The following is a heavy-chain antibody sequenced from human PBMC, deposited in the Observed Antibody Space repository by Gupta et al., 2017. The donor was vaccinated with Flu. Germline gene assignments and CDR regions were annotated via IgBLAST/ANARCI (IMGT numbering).Heavy chain of an antibody. CDR1: GGSISSSNC. Sequence: QVQLQESGPGLVKPSGTLSLTCAVSGGSISSSNCWGWVRQPPGKGLEWIGEIYHSGSTNYNPSLKSRVTISVDKSKNQFSLKLSSVTAADTAVYYCAAYYYDSSGYSYFDYWGQGTLVTVSS. D-gene: IGHD3-22*01. CDR3: AAYYYDSSGYSYFDY. J-gene: IGHJ4*02. CDR2: IYHSGST. V-gene: IGHV4-4*02.